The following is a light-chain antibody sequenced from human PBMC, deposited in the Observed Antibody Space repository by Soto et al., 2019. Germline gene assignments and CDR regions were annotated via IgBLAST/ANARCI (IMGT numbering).Light chain of an antibody. V-gene: IGLV1-51*01. CDR3: GSWDSRNNFYV. CDR2: DNN. CDR1: SSNIGNNF. J-gene: IGLJ1*01. Sequence: VLTQPPSVSAAPGQKVTISCSGSSSNIGNNFVTWYQQLPGTAPKLLIYDNNKRPSGIPDRFSGSQSGTSATLGITGLQTGDEAVYYCGSWDSRNNFYVFGTGTKVTVL.